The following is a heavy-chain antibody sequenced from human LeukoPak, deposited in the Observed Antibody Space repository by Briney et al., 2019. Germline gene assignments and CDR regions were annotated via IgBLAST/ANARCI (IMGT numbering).Heavy chain of an antibody. V-gene: IGHV3-7*01. Sequence: PGGSLRLSCAASGFTFRSYWMNWVRQAPGKGLEWVANIKQDGSEKDCVDSVKGRFTISRDNAKNSLYLQMNSLRAEDTAVYYCARVSSLAVAGFFDYWGQGILVTVSS. D-gene: IGHD6-19*01. J-gene: IGHJ4*02. CDR2: IKQDGSEK. CDR1: GFTFRSYW. CDR3: ARVSSLAVAGFFDY.